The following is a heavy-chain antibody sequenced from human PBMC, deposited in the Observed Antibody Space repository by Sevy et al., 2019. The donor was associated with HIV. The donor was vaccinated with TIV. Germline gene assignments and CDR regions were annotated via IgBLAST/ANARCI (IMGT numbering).Heavy chain of an antibody. D-gene: IGHD3-22*01. J-gene: IGHJ4*02. V-gene: IGHV3-49*03. CDR3: TRNSDYYDSSGYYDY. CDR2: IRSKAYGGTT. Sequence: GGSLRLSCTASGFTFGDYAMSWFRQAPGKGLEWVGFIRSKAYGGTTEHAASVKGRFTISRDDSKSIAYLQMNSLKTEDTAVYYCTRNSDYYDSSGYYDYWGQGTLVTVSS. CDR1: GFTFGDYA.